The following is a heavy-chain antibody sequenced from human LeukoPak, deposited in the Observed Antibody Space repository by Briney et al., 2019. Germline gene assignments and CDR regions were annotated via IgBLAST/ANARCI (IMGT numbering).Heavy chain of an antibody. CDR3: ARDRGVDYCSGGSCSHYYYYMDV. Sequence: GGSLRLSCAASGFTFSSYWMSWVRQAPGKGLEWVANIKQDGSEKYYVDSVKGRFTISRDNAKKSLYLEMNSLRAEDTAVYYCARDRGVDYCSGGSCSHYYYYMDVWGKGTTVTISS. CDR2: IKQDGSEK. J-gene: IGHJ6*03. CDR1: GFTFSSYW. V-gene: IGHV3-7*01. D-gene: IGHD2-15*01.